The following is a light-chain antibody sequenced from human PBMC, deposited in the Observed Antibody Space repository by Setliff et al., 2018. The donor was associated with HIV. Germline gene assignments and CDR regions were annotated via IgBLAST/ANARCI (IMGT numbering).Light chain of an antibody. CDR1: NIGSKS. CDR2: DDT. J-gene: IGLJ1*01. Sequence: ELAQPPSVSVAPGKTARITCGGNNIGSKSVYWYQQKPGQAPVLVVYDDTDRPSGIPERFSGSNSGNTATLTISRVEAGDEADYHCQVWDSTSDHYVFGTGTKVTVL. V-gene: IGLV3-21*03. CDR3: QVWDSTSDHYV.